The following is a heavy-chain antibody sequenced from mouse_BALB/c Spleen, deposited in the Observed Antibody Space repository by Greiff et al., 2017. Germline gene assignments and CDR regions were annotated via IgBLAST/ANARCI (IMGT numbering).Heavy chain of an antibody. Sequence: VMLVESGPGLVAPSQSLSITCTVSGFSLTSYGVHWVRQPPGKGLEWLGVIWAGGSTNYNSALMSRLSISKDNSKSQVFLKMNSLQTDDTAMYYCARDDITTVFAYWGQGTLVTVSA. CDR1: GFSLTSYG. V-gene: IGHV2-9*02. CDR3: ARDDITTVFAY. D-gene: IGHD1-1*01. CDR2: IWAGGST. J-gene: IGHJ3*01.